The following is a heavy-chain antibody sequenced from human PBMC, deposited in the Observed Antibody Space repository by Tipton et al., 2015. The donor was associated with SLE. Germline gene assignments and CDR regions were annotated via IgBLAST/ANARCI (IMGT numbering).Heavy chain of an antibody. CDR1: GFTFSSYW. J-gene: IGHJ4*02. CDR2: IKQDGSEK. D-gene: IGHD2-15*01. CDR3: AREVASPYYFDY. V-gene: IGHV3-7*01. Sequence: GSLRLSCAASGFTFSSYWMSWVRQAPGKGLEWVANIKQDGSEKYYVDSVKGRFTISRDNAKNSLYLQMNGLRAEDTAVYYCAREVASPYYFDYWGQGTLVTVSS.